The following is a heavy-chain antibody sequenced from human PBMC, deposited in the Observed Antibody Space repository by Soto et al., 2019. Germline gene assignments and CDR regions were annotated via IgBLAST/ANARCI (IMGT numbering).Heavy chain of an antibody. CDR1: GDSISTTTYY. V-gene: IGHV4-39*01. CDR3: PSHQTSTSSYCFLAFDV. CDR2: LSYSGNT. Sequence: PSETLSLTCTVSGDSISTTTYYWGWIRQPPETGLEWIGSLSYSGNTYYNPSLKSRVTISADTSKNQFSMELTSVTAADTAVYYCPSHQTSTSSYCFLAFDVWGQGTMVTVSS. D-gene: IGHD5-18*01. J-gene: IGHJ3*01.